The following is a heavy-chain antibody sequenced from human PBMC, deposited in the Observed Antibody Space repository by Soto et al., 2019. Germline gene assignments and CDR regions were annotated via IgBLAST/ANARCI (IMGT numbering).Heavy chain of an antibody. V-gene: IGHV3-53*01. CDR1: GFIVSGNY. D-gene: IGHD3-10*01. Sequence: PGGSLRLSCAASGFIVSGNYMSWVRQAPGKGLEWVSVIYRGSSTYYADSVKGRFTISRDNSKNTLYLQMNSLRADDTGVYYCARDGGLAEDGMDVWGQGTTVTVSS. J-gene: IGHJ6*02. CDR2: IYRGSST. CDR3: ARDGGLAEDGMDV.